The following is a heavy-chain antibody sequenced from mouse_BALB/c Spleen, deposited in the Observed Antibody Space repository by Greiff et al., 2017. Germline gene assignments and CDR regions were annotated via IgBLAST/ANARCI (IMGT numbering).Heavy chain of an antibody. CDR2: INSNGGST. Sequence: EVKLQESGGGLVQPGGSLKLSCAASGFTFSSYGMSWVRQTPDKRLELVATINSNGGSTYYPDSVKGRFTISRDNAKNTLYLQMSSLKSEDTAMYYCAREGNYRSRYAMDYWGQGTSVTVSS. CDR3: AREGNYRSRYAMDY. J-gene: IGHJ4*01. CDR1: GFTFSSYG. D-gene: IGHD2-14*01. V-gene: IGHV5-6-3*01.